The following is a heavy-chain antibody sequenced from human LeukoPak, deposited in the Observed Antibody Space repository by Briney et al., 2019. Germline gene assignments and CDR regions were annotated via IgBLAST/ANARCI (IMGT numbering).Heavy chain of an antibody. CDR3: ARTTIVGATGWFDP. D-gene: IGHD1-26*01. J-gene: IGHJ5*02. CDR1: GGSISSDY. CDR2: IYYKGTA. V-gene: IGHV4-59*12. Sequence: SETLSLTCTVSGGSISSDYWSWIRQPPGKGLEWIGYIYYKGTANYNPSLKSRVTISVDTSKNQFSLKLSSVTAADTAVYYCARTTIVGATGWFDPWGQGTLVTVSS.